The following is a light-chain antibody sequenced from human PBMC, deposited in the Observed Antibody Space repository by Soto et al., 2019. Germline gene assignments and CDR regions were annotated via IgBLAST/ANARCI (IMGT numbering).Light chain of an antibody. J-gene: IGKJ5*01. CDR1: QDISDV. V-gene: IGKV1-33*01. CDR2: DAS. CDR3: QQFYDLPIT. Sequence: DIHITRSPSALSASVGDSVTITCQASQDISDVLNWYQQQPGKAPKVLIYDASKLQTGVPSRFSGRGSGKDFTFTISSLQPDDSGTYYCQQFYDLPITFGQGTRLEIK.